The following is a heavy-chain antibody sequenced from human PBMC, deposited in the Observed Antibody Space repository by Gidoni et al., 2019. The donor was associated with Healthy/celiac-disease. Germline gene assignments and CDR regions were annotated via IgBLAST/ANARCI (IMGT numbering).Heavy chain of an antibody. Sequence: QVQLQESGPGLVKPSETLSLTCTVSGGSISSYYWSWIRQPPGKGLEWIGYIYYSGSTNYNPSLKSRVTISVDTSKNQFSLKLSSVTAADTAVYYCARLPKVNTPFDYWGQGTLVTVSS. CDR2: IYYSGST. V-gene: IGHV4-59*01. D-gene: IGHD2-2*02. CDR1: GGSISSYY. J-gene: IGHJ4*02. CDR3: ARLPKVNTPFDY.